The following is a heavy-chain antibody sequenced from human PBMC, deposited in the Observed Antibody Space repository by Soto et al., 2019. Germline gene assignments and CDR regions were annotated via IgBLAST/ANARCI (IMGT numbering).Heavy chain of an antibody. J-gene: IGHJ5*02. V-gene: IGHV1-69*13. Sequence: ASVKVSCKASGGAFNSFAISWLRLAPGQGLEWMGGIIPLFGTPDYAETFQGRVTISADESTATSFLELRSLTSGDTAVYYCARGVVAEAGEKNWFDTWGQGTLVTVSS. D-gene: IGHD6-13*01. CDR3: ARGVVAEAGEKNWFDT. CDR1: GGAFNSFA. CDR2: IIPLFGTP.